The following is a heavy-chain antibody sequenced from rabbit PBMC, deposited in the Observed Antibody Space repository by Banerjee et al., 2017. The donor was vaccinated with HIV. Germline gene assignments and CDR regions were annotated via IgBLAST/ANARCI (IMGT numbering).Heavy chain of an antibody. CDR3: ARARVYYTDGYSGYDFNL. D-gene: IGHD6-1*01. V-gene: IGHV1S40*01. J-gene: IGHJ4*01. Sequence: QSLEESGGDLVKPGASLTLTCTASGFSLSSSYNMCWVRQAPGKGLEWIGCIYAGSSGNTYYASWAKGRFTISKTSSTTVTLQMTSLTAADTATYFCARARVYYTDGYSGYDFNLWGPGTLVTVS. CDR2: IYAGSSGNT. CDR1: GFSLSSSYN.